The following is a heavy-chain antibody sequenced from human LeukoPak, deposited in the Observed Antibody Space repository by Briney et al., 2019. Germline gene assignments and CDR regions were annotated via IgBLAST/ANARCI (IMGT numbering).Heavy chain of an antibody. J-gene: IGHJ4*02. V-gene: IGHV3-23*01. D-gene: IGHD3-10*01. Sequence: GGSLRLSCAASGFTFSSYGMSWVRQAPGKGLEWVSGISGSGGSTYYADSVKGRFTISRDNTKNTLYLQMNSLRAEDTAVYYCVLYYYGSGSYLGVFDYWGQGTLVTVSS. CDR1: GFTFSSYG. CDR3: VLYYYGSGSYLGVFDY. CDR2: ISGSGGST.